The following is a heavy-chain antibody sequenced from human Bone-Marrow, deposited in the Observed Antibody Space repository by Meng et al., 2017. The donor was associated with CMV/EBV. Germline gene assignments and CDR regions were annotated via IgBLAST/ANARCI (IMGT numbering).Heavy chain of an antibody. CDR3: ARKLGRFRSSWHRGMDV. V-gene: IGHV3-74*01. CDR2: INSDGSST. D-gene: IGHD6-13*01. Sequence: LKISCAASGFTFSSYWMHWVRQAPGKGLVWVSRINSDGSSTSYADSVKGRFTISRDNAKNTLYLQMSSLRAEDTAVYYCARKLGRFRSSWHRGMDVWGQGTTVTVSS. J-gene: IGHJ6*02. CDR1: GFTFSSYW.